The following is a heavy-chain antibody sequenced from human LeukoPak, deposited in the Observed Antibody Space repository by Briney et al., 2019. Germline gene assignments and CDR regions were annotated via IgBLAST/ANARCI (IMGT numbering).Heavy chain of an antibody. Sequence: GGSLRLSCAASGFTFSNAWMSWVRQAPGKGLEWVGRIKSKTDGGTTDYAAPVKGRFTISRDDSKNTPYLQMDSLKTEDTAVYYCTFMVVTANRDYWGQGTLVTVSS. J-gene: IGHJ4*02. CDR2: IKSKTDGGTT. CDR3: TFMVVTANRDY. D-gene: IGHD2-21*02. CDR1: GFTFSNAW. V-gene: IGHV3-15*01.